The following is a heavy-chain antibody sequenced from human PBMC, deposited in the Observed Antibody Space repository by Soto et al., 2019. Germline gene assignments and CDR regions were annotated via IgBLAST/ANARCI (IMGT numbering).Heavy chain of an antibody. D-gene: IGHD2-2*01. Sequence: SETLSLTCTVSGGSISSSSYYWGWIRQPPGKGLEWIGSIYYSGSTYYNPSLKSRVTISVDTSKNQFSLKLSSVTAADTAVYYCAAHPHCSSTSCSGDWFDPWGQGTLVTVSS. CDR3: AAHPHCSSTSCSGDWFDP. CDR2: IYYSGST. J-gene: IGHJ5*02. V-gene: IGHV4-39*01. CDR1: GGSISSSSYY.